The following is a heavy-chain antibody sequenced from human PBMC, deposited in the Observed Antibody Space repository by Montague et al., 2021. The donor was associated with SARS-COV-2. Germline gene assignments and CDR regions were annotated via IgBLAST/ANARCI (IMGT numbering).Heavy chain of an antibody. J-gene: IGHJ4*02. CDR2: ISDSGGST. D-gene: IGHD3-9*01. CDR3: ANRGVRYFDAQGVWYYFDY. Sequence: SLRLSCAASGFTFSSYGMTLFRQASVKGLEWVSTISDSGGSTYYADSVKGRFTISRDNSKNTLYLQMNSLRAEDTAVYYCANRGVRYFDAQGVWYYFDYWGQGTLVTVSS. V-gene: IGHV3-23*01. CDR1: GFTFSSYG.